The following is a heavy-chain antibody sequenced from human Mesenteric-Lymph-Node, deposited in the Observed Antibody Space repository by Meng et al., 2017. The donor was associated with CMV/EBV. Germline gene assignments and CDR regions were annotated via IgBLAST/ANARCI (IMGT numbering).Heavy chain of an antibody. D-gene: IGHD3-10*01. J-gene: IGHJ5*02. CDR1: GGSISSSSYY. V-gene: IGHV4-39*01. Sequence: QLQLQESGPGLVKPSEALSLSCTGSGGSISSSSYYWGWIRQPPGKGLEWIGSIYYSGSTYYNPSLKSRVTISVDTSKNQFSLKLSSVTAADTAVYYCARPHYYGSGSSPWFDPWGQGTLVTVYS. CDR2: IYYSGST. CDR3: ARPHYYGSGSSPWFDP.